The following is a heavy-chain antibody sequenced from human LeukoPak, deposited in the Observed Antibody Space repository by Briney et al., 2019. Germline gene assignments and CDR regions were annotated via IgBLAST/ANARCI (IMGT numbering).Heavy chain of an antibody. CDR3: AKGPRAYSSSPTYYFDY. Sequence: GGSLRLSCAASGFTFSSYGMHWVRQAPGKGLEWVAFIRYDGSNKYYADSVKGRFTISRYNSKNTLYLQMNSLRAEDTAVYYCAKGPRAYSSSPTYYFDYWGQGTLVTVSS. V-gene: IGHV3-30*02. D-gene: IGHD6-6*01. CDR2: IRYDGSNK. CDR1: GFTFSSYG. J-gene: IGHJ4*02.